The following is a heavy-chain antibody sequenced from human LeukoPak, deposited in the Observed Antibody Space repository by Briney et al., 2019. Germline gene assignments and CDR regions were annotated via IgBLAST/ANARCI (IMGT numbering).Heavy chain of an antibody. D-gene: IGHD2-15*01. CDR3: ARDGGLYCSGGSCS. V-gene: IGHV3-21*01. Sequence: GGSLRLSCAASGFTFSSYEMNWVRQAPGKGLEWVSSISSSSSYIYYADSVKGRFTISRDNAKNSLYLQMNSLRAEDTAVYYCARDGGLYCSGGSCSWGQGTLVTVSS. CDR1: GFTFSSYE. CDR2: ISSSSSYI. J-gene: IGHJ4*02.